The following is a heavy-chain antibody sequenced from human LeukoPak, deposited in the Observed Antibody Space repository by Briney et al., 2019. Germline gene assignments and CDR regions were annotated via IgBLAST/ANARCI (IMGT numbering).Heavy chain of an antibody. V-gene: IGHV4-39*01. CDR3: ARRAGAFDY. CDR2: IYYSGGT. D-gene: IGHD1-26*01. CDR1: GGSISSSSYY. J-gene: IGHJ4*02. Sequence: PPETLSLTCTVSGGSISSSSYYWGWIRQPPGKGLEWIGSIYYSGGTYYNPSLKSRVTISVDTSKNQFSLKLSSVTAADTAVYYCARRAGAFDYWGQGTLVTVSS.